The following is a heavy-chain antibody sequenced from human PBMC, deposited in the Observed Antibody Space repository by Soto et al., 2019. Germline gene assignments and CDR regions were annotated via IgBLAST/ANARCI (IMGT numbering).Heavy chain of an antibody. D-gene: IGHD3-3*01. Sequence: GGSLRLSCAASGFTFSSYAMSWVRQAPGKGLEWVSAISGSGGSTYYADSVKGRFTISRDNSKNTLYLQMNSLRAEDTAVYYCAKSLGYYDFWSGYYSGPRGVDYWGQGTLVTVSS. V-gene: IGHV3-23*01. CDR3: AKSLGYYDFWSGYYSGPRGVDY. J-gene: IGHJ4*02. CDR1: GFTFSSYA. CDR2: ISGSGGST.